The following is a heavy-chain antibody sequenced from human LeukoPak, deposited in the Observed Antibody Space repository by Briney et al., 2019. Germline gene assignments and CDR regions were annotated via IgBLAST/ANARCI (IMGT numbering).Heavy chain of an antibody. CDR1: GYTFTSYD. V-gene: IGHV1-8*01. D-gene: IGHD6-13*01. CDR2: MNPNSGNT. J-gene: IGHJ5*02. CDR3: ARGPTTYSSNWYGH. Sequence: ASVKVSCKAPGYTFTSYDINWVRQATGQGLEWMGWMNPNSGNTGYAQKFQGRVTMTRNTSISTAYMELSSLRSEDTAVYYCARGPTTYSSNWYGHWGQGTLVAVSS.